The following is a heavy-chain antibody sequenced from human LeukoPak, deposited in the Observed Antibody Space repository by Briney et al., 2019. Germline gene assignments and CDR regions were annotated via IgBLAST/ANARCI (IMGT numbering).Heavy chain of an antibody. J-gene: IGHJ4*02. CDR2: IYYSGST. V-gene: IGHV4-39*01. Sequence: SETLSLTCTVSGGSISRRGYYWGWIRQPPGKGLEWIGTIYYSGSTYYNPSLRSRVSISVDTSKNQFSLKLNSVTVADTAVYYCARHPDLVGATAAEYWGQGTPVTVSS. CDR1: GGSISRRGYY. D-gene: IGHD1-26*01. CDR3: ARHPDLVGATAAEY.